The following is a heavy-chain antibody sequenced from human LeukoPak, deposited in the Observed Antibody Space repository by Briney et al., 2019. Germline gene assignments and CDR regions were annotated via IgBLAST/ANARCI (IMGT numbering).Heavy chain of an antibody. Sequence: PGGSLRLSCAASGFTFSSYAMSWVRQAPGKGLEWVSSISGSGGSTYYADSVKGRLTISRENSKNTLYLQMNSLRAEETAEYYCAREALYCTSTSCYGYFEYWGQGTLVTVSS. CDR1: GFTFSSYA. CDR2: ISGSGGST. J-gene: IGHJ4*02. V-gene: IGHV3-23*01. D-gene: IGHD2-2*01. CDR3: AREALYCTSTSCYGYFEY.